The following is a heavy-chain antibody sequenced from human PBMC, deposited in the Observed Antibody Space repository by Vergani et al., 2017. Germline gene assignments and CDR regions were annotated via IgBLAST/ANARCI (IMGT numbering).Heavy chain of an antibody. J-gene: IGHJ6*02. D-gene: IGHD2-15*01. CDR1: GYTFTSYY. Sequence: QVQLVQSGAEVKKPGASVKVSCKASGYTFTSYYMHWVRQAPGQGLEWMGIINPSGGSTSYAQKFQGRVTMTRDTSTSTVYMELSSLRSEDTDVYYGAKGGIISEDYYGMDVWGQGTTVTVSS. CDR3: AKGGIISEDYYGMDV. V-gene: IGHV1-46*01. CDR2: INPSGGST.